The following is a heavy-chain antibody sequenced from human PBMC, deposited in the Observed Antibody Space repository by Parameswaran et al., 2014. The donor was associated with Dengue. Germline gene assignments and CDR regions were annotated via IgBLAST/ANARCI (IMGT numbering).Heavy chain of an antibody. J-gene: IGHJ4*02. Sequence: WVRQAPGQGLEWMGIINPSGGSTSYAQKFQGRVTMTRDTSTSTVYMELSSLRSEDTAVYYCAADYGDLRALGYWGQGTLVTVSS. D-gene: IGHD4-17*01. CDR2: INPSGGST. CDR3: AADYGDLRALGY. V-gene: IGHV1-46*01.